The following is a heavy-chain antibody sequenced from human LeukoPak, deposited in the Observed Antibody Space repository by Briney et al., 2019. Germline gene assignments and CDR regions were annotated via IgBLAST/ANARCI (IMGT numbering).Heavy chain of an antibody. D-gene: IGHD3-22*01. CDR1: GFTFSSYA. CDR3: AKPRRSGYDSSGYSDFDY. Sequence: PGGSLRLSCADSGFTFSSYAMSWVRQAPGKGLEWVSGISDSGGSTYYADSVKGRFTISRDNSKNTLYLQMNSLRAEDTAVYYCAKPRRSGYDSSGYSDFDYWGQGTLVTVSS. J-gene: IGHJ4*02. CDR2: ISDSGGST. V-gene: IGHV3-23*01.